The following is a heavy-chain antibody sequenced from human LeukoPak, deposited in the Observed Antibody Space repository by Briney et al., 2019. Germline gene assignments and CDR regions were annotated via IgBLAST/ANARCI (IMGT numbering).Heavy chain of an antibody. CDR3: ARHYGP. Sequence: PSETLSLTCAVYGGSFSGYYWSWIRQPPGKGLEWIGSIYYSGSTYYNPSLKSRVTISVDTSKNQFSLKLNSVTAADTAVYYCARHYGPWGQGTLVTVSS. CDR2: IYYSGST. V-gene: IGHV4-34*01. CDR1: GGSFSGYY. J-gene: IGHJ5*02. D-gene: IGHD3-16*01.